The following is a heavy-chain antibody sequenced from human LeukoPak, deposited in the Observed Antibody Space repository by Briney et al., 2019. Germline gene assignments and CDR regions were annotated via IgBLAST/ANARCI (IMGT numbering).Heavy chain of an antibody. CDR1: GFTFSTYW. CDR3: ARDSPGYGAYVS. J-gene: IGHJ1*01. Sequence: GGSLRLSCAASGFTFSTYWMTWVRQAPGKGLEWVADIKEDGSREYYVDSVKGRFTISRDNAKNSLYLQMDSLTAEDTAVYYCARDSPGYGAYVSWGQGTLVSVSS. V-gene: IGHV3-7*01. D-gene: IGHD5-12*01. CDR2: IKEDGSRE.